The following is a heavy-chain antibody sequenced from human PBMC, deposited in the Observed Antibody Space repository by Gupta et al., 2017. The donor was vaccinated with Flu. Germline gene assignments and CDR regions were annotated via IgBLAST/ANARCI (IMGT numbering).Heavy chain of an antibody. D-gene: IGHD6-6*01. V-gene: IGHV3-30*18. CDR1: GFIFSLYG. Sequence: QVQLVESGGGVVQPGRSLRLSCAASGFIFSLYGMHWVRQAPGKGLEWVAVISCDGSDIYYADSVKGRFTVSRDNSKNTLYLQMNSLRVDDTALYYCAKDGPRVRYYYGMDVWGQGTTVTVSS. J-gene: IGHJ6*02. CDR3: AKDGPRVRYYYGMDV. CDR2: ISCDGSDI.